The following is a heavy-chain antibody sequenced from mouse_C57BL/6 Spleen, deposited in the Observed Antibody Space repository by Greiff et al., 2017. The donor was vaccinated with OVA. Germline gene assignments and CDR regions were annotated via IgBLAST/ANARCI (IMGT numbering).Heavy chain of an antibody. D-gene: IGHD1-1*01. Sequence: VKLVESGAELVKPGASVKMSCKASGYTFTTYPIEWMKQNHGKSLEWIGNFHPYNDDTKYNEKFKGKATLTVEKSSSTVYLELSRLTSDDSAVYYCARTSSHYYAMDYWGQGTSVTVSS. J-gene: IGHJ4*01. CDR3: ARTSSHYYAMDY. CDR1: GYTFTTYP. V-gene: IGHV1-47*01. CDR2: FHPYNDDT.